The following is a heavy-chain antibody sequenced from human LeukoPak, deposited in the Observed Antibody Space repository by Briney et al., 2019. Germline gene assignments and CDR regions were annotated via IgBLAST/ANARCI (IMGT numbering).Heavy chain of an antibody. CDR1: GFTFSSYS. J-gene: IGHJ3*02. Sequence: GGSLRLSCAASGFTFSSYSMNWVRQAPGKGLEWVSSISGNSRYIYYADSVKGRFTISRDNAKNSLFPQMNSLGAEDTAVYYCAREDYALDMWGQGTMVTVSS. CDR2: ISGNSRYI. CDR3: AREDYALDM. V-gene: IGHV3-21*01.